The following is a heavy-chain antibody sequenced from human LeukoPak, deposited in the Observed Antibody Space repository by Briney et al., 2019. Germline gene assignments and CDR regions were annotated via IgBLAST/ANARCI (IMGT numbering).Heavy chain of an antibody. D-gene: IGHD3-9*01. CDR3: AKFGRYFDWLLYSLGAPGFDY. J-gene: IGHJ4*02. V-gene: IGHV3-23*01. CDR2: ISGSGGST. Sequence: PGGSLRLSCAASGFTFSSYAMSWVRQAPGKGLEWVSAISGSGGSTYYADSVKGRFTISRDNSKNTLYLQMNSLRAEDTAVYYCAKFGRYFDWLLYSLGAPGFDYWGQGTLVTVSS. CDR1: GFTFSSYA.